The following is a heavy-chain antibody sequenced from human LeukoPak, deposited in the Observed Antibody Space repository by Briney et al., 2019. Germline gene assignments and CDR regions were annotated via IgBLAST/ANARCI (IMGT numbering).Heavy chain of an antibody. CDR2: IIPIFGTA. CDR3: ARGGLRFLEWLLPAGP. D-gene: IGHD3-3*01. J-gene: IGHJ5*02. V-gene: IGHV1-69*13. Sequence: SVKVSCKASGGTFSSYAISWVRQAPGQGLEWMGGIIPIFGTANYAQKFQGRVTITADESTSTAYMELSSLRSEDTAVYYCARGGLRFLEWLLPAGPWGQGTLVTVSS. CDR1: GGTFSSYA.